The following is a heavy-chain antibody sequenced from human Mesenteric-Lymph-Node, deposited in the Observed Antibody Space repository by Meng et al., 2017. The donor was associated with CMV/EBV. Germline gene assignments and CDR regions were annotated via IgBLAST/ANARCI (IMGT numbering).Heavy chain of an antibody. D-gene: IGHD4-17*01. CDR1: GGTFTNYD. CDR3: ARSDYGDYDY. J-gene: IGHJ4*02. CDR2: VNPNSGNT. V-gene: IGHV1-8*03. Sequence: ASVKVSCKASGGTFTNYDINWVRQATGQGLEWMGWVNPNSGNTGYAQKFQGRVTITRSTSITTAYMELSSLRSEDTAVYYCARSDYGDYDYWGQGTLVTVSS.